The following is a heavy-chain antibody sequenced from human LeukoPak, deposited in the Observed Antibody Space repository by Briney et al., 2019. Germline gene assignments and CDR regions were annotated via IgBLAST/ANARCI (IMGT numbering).Heavy chain of an antibody. V-gene: IGHV3-30-3*01. Sequence: PGGSLRLSCAASGFTFSSYAFHWVRQAPGKGLEWVAVISYDGTNKYYADSVKGRFTISRDNSKNMLYLQVNSLRAEDTAVYYCAKDPDYRDSSACSYFDYWGQGTLVTVSS. CDR2: ISYDGTNK. CDR1: GFTFSSYA. CDR3: AKDPDYRDSSACSYFDY. D-gene: IGHD6-25*01. J-gene: IGHJ4*02.